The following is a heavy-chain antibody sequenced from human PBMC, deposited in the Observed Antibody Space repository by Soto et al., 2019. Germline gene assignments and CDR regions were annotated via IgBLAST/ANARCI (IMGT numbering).Heavy chain of an antibody. CDR2: ISSYGSDT. CDR3: ASNYAYAEGYYWYGIDV. J-gene: IGHJ6*02. V-gene: IGHV3-74*01. CDR1: GFTFSRYW. D-gene: IGHD3-16*01. Sequence: GGSLRLSCAASGFTFSRYWMHWVRQAPGKGLVWVSRISSYGSDTHYADSVKGRFTISRDDAKNTLYLQMNSLRADDTAVYYCASNYAYAEGYYWYGIDVWGQGTTVTVSS.